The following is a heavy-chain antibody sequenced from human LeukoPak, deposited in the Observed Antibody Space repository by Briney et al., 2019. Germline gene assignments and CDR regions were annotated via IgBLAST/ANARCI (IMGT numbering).Heavy chain of an antibody. D-gene: IGHD3-22*01. J-gene: IGHJ3*02. CDR1: GFTFDDYA. V-gene: IGHV3-23*01. Sequence: GGSLRLSCAASGFTFDDYAMHWVRQAPGKGLEWVSAISGSGGSTYYADSVKGRFTISRDNSKNTLYLQMNSLRAEDTAVYYCAKPLVYYDSSGYHDAFDIWGQGTMVTVSS. CDR3: AKPLVYYDSSGYHDAFDI. CDR2: ISGSGGST.